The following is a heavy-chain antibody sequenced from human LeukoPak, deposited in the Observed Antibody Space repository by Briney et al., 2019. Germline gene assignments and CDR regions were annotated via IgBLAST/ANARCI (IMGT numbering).Heavy chain of an antibody. Sequence: GGSLRLSCATSGFTFNIYWMQWVRQVPGKGLVWVARIDSNGGGATYADSVKGRFTTSRDNGNNTMYLQMNSLRAEDTAIYYCARAKYSSRWSLDYWGQGALVTVSS. D-gene: IGHD6-13*01. CDR2: IDSNGGGA. V-gene: IGHV3-74*03. CDR3: ARAKYSSRWSLDY. J-gene: IGHJ4*02. CDR1: GFTFNIYW.